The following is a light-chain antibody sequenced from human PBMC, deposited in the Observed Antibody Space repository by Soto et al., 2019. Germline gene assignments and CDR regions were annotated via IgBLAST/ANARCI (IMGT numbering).Light chain of an antibody. CDR2: DAS. Sequence: DIQMTQSQSSLSPSVGDSVTITCRASQSISSWLAWWQQKPGKAPNXLIYDASGLESGVPSRFSGYVSGTDVTLIISSLKPDDGETDDCQQYKSFPWTFGQGTKVDNK. V-gene: IGKV1-5*01. CDR3: QQYKSFPWT. J-gene: IGKJ1*01. CDR1: QSISSW.